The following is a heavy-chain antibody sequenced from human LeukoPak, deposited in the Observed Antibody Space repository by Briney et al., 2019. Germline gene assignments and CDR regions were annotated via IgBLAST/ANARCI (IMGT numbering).Heavy chain of an antibody. CDR1: GYTFTSYA. CDR3: ARSPIYCSSTSCYGGEYDWFDP. Sequence: ASVTVSFTASGYTFTSYAMHWVRQAPGQRLEWMGWINAGNGNTKYSQKFQGRVTITRDTSASTAYMELSSLRSEDTAVYYCARSPIYCSSTSCYGGEYDWFDPWGQGTLVTVSS. D-gene: IGHD2-2*01. J-gene: IGHJ5*02. V-gene: IGHV1-3*01. CDR2: INAGNGNT.